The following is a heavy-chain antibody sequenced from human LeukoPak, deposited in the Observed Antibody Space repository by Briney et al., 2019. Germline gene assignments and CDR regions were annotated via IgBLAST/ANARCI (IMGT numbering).Heavy chain of an antibody. V-gene: IGHV3-74*01. CDR1: GFNFSNNY. Sequence: PGGSLRLSCAASGFNFSNNYLYWVRQPPGKGLVWASRINPDGSSTAYADSVKGRFTISRDNAKNALYLQMKTLRAEDTAVYYCASLTVGATGHYWGQGTLVTVSS. J-gene: IGHJ4*02. D-gene: IGHD1-26*01. CDR3: ASLTVGATGHY. CDR2: INPDGSST.